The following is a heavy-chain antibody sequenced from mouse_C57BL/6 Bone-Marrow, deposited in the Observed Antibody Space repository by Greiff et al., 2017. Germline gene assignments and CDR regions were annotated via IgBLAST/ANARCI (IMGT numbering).Heavy chain of an antibody. V-gene: IGHV3-6*01. CDR3: ARDYGSSQSFYAMDY. CDR1: GYSITSGYY. Sequence: EVQLVESGPGLVKPSQSLSLTCSVTGYSITSGYYWNWIRQFPGNKLVWMGYISYDGSNKYNPYLKNRISITRDTSKNQFFLKLNSVTTEDTATYYCARDYGSSQSFYAMDYWGQGTSVTVSS. D-gene: IGHD1-1*01. CDR2: ISYDGSN. J-gene: IGHJ4*01.